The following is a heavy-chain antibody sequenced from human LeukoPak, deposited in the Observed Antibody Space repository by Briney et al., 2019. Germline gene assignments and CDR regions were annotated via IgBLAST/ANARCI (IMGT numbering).Heavy chain of an antibody. CDR1: GFTFSSYS. J-gene: IGHJ4*02. D-gene: IGHD4-17*01. Sequence: GGSLRLSCAASGFTFSSYSMNWVRQAPGKGLEWVSYISSSSGTIYYADSVKGRFTISRDNAENSLYLQMSSLRAEDTAVYYCARGGLRGDYWGQGPLVTVSS. CDR2: ISSSSGTI. V-gene: IGHV3-48*01. CDR3: ARGGLRGDY.